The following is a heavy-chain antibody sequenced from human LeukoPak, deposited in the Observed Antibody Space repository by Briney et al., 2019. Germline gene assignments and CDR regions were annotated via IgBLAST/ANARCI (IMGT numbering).Heavy chain of an antibody. CDR2: IYHSGST. D-gene: IGHD6-19*01. Sequence: SGTLSLTCAVSGGSISSGNWWSWVRQPPGKGLEWIGEIYHSGSTNYNPSLKSRVTISVDKPKNQFSLKLSSVTAADTAVYYCAVVGQWLIDYWGQGTLVTVSS. J-gene: IGHJ4*02. CDR1: GGSISSGNW. V-gene: IGHV4-4*02. CDR3: AVVGQWLIDY.